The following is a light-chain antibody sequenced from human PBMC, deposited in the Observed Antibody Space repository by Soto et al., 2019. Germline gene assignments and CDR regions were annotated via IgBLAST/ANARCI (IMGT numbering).Light chain of an antibody. CDR1: QDIKNY. V-gene: IGKV1-33*01. CDR2: DAS. J-gene: IGKJ5*01. Sequence: DIQMTQSPSSLSASVGDRVTITCQASQDIKNYLNWYQQKPGKAPKFLISDASTLKTGVPSRFSGSGSGTEFTLIISSLQSEDIATYFCQQFAKLPITFGQGTRLEI. CDR3: QQFAKLPIT.